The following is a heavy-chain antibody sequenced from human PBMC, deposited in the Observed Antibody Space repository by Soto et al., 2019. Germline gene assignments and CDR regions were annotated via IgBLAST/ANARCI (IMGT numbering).Heavy chain of an antibody. CDR3: ARERSSSWYLGEFDY. D-gene: IGHD6-13*01. CDR2: IIPIFGTA. CDR1: GGTFRSYA. V-gene: IGHV1-69*13. Sequence: SGKVSCKASGGTFRSYAISWVRQAPGQGLEWMGGIIPIFGTANYAQKFQGRVTITADESTSTAYMELSSLRSEDTAVYYCARERSSSWYLGEFDYWGQGTLVTVSS. J-gene: IGHJ4*02.